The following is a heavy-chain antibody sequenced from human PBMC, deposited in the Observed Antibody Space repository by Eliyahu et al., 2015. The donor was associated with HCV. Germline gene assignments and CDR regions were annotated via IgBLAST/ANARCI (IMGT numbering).Heavy chain of an antibody. D-gene: IGHD6-19*01. V-gene: IGHV3-30*18. CDR2: ISYDGSNK. CDR1: GFXFSXYG. Sequence: QVQLVESGGGVVQPGRSLRLSCXASGFXFSXYGMXWVRQAPGKGLEWVAVISYDGSNKYYVDSVKGRFTISRDNSKNTLYLQMXSLRAEDTALYYCAKDRQWLAYFDYWGHGTLVTVSS. CDR3: AKDRQWLAYFDY. J-gene: IGHJ4*01.